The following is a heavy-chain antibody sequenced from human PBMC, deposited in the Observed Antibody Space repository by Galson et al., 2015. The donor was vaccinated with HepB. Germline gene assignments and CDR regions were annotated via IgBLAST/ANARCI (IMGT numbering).Heavy chain of an antibody. CDR3: VRGGGFAGTAPFGY. D-gene: IGHD3-16*01. CDR1: GYIFTTYY. Sequence: SVKVSCKASGYIFTTYYMHWVRQAPGQGPEWMGAITTIGSTTYAQSFQGRVTVTRDTSTSTVYMDLSSLRSDDTAVYYCVRGGGFAGTAPFGYWGQGTLVTVSS. V-gene: IGHV1-46*03. CDR2: ITTIGST. J-gene: IGHJ4*02.